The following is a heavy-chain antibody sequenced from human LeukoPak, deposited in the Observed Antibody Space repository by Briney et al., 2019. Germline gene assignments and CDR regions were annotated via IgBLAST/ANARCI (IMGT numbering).Heavy chain of an antibody. CDR2: ISPTSIYI. D-gene: IGHD3-10*01. Sequence: PGGSLRLSCEASGFTFGRYTMNWVRQAPGKGLEWVSSISPTSIYIYYGDSVRGRFTISRDTAKNALYLEMNSLRAEDTAVFYCARDLLYGAARGPFDLWGQGTMVTASS. CDR1: GFTFGRYT. V-gene: IGHV3-21*01. CDR3: ARDLLYGAARGPFDL. J-gene: IGHJ3*01.